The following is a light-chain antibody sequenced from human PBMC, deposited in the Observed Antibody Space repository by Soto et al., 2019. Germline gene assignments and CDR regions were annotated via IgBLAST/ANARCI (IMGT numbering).Light chain of an antibody. CDR3: QQYDSTPYT. CDR1: QSFSSTY. V-gene: IGKV3-20*01. CDR2: GAS. J-gene: IGKJ2*01. Sequence: EIVMTQSPATLSVSAGERVTLSCRASQSFSSTYLAWYQQKPGQAPRLLIYGASSRETGIPDTFSGSGSGTDFTLTISRLEPEDFAVYYCQQYDSTPYTFGQGTKVDI.